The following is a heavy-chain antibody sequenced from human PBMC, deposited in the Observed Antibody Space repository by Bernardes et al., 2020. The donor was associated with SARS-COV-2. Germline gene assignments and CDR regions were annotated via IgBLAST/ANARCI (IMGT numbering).Heavy chain of an antibody. CDR3: ARDRQDSGWYLTWFDH. CDR1: GGSISSRDYY. J-gene: IGHJ5*02. V-gene: IGHV4-31*03. Sequence: LSVTFTVSGGSISSRDYYWSWIRQHPGQGLEWIGYIYYSGSTYYNPSLKSRVTISVDTPKNQFSLKLSSVTAADTAVYYCARDRQDSGWYLTWFDHWGQGTLVTVSS. D-gene: IGHD6-19*01. CDR2: IYYSGST.